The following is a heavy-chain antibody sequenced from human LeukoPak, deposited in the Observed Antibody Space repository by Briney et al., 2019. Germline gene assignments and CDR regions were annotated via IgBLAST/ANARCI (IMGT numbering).Heavy chain of an antibody. D-gene: IGHD6-13*01. CDR1: GFTFSNYA. CDR3: ASGRQLGY. J-gene: IGHJ4*02. CDR2: ISDNGGST. Sequence: GGSLRLSCAASGFTFSNYAMSWVRQTPGKGLEWVSAISDNGGSTYYADSVKGRFTISRDNARNSLYLQMNSLRAEDTAVYYCASGRQLGYWGQGTLVTVSS. V-gene: IGHV3-23*01.